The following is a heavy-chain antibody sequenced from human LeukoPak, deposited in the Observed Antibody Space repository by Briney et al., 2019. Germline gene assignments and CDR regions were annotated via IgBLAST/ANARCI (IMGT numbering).Heavy chain of an antibody. D-gene: IGHD6-13*01. CDR3: ARKQHLEPSSYYYYYMDV. CDR2: IYYSGNT. V-gene: IGHV4-59*12. Sequence: SETLSLTCTVSGGSISTYYWSWIRQPPGKGLEWIGYIYYSGNTNYNPSLKSRVSISVDKSKNQFSLKLTSVTAADTAMYYCARKQHLEPSSYYYYYMDVWGKGTTVTVS. J-gene: IGHJ6*03. CDR1: GGSISTYY.